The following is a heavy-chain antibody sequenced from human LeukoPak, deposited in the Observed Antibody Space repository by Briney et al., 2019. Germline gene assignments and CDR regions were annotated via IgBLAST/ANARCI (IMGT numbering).Heavy chain of an antibody. CDR2: INHSGST. V-gene: IGHV4-34*01. CDR1: GGSFSGYY. J-gene: IGHJ6*02. D-gene: IGHD2-21*01. Sequence: PSETLSLTCAVYGGSFSGYYWSWIRQPPGKGLEWIGEINHSGSTNYNPTLKSRVTISVDTSKNQSSLKLSSVTAADTAVYYCARVIGYYNNYGMDVWGQGTTVTVSS. CDR3: ARVIGYYNNYGMDV.